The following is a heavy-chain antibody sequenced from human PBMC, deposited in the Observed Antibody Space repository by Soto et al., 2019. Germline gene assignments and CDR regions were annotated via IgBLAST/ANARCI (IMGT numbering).Heavy chain of an antibody. Sequence: SETLSLTCTVSGGSISRYYWSWIRQAPGRGLEWIGNIFSSGSTNYNPSLKSRVAISVDTSKNQVSLKLNAVTTADTAVYYCAREYYDFWSVTYSYYGLEVWGQGTTVT. J-gene: IGHJ6*02. D-gene: IGHD3-3*01. CDR3: AREYYDFWSVTYSYYGLEV. CDR2: IFSSGST. CDR1: GGSISRYY. V-gene: IGHV4-59*01.